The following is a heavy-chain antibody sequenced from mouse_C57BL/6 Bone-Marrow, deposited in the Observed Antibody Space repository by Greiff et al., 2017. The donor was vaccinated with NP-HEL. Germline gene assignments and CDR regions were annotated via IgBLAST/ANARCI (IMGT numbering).Heavy chain of an antibody. D-gene: IGHD1-1*01. CDR2: ISDGGSYT. Sequence: EVKVEESGGGLVKPGGSLKLSCAASGFTFSSYAMSWVRQTPEKRLEWVATISDGGSYTYYPDNVKGRFTISRDNAKNNLYLQMSHLKSDDTAMYYCARPITTVVDWYFDVWGTGTTVTVSS. V-gene: IGHV5-4*03. J-gene: IGHJ1*03. CDR3: ARPITTVVDWYFDV. CDR1: GFTFSSYA.